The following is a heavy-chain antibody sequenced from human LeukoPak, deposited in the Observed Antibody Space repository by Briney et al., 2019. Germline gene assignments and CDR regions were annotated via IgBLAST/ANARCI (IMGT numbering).Heavy chain of an antibody. Sequence: ASVKVSCKASGGTFSSYAISWVRQAPGQGLEWMGGIIPIFGTANYAQKFQGRVTITADESTSTAYTELSSLRSEDTAVYYCARGWNYENYYFDYWGRGTLVTVSS. J-gene: IGHJ4*02. CDR2: IIPIFGTA. D-gene: IGHD1-7*01. CDR1: GGTFSSYA. V-gene: IGHV1-69*13. CDR3: ARGWNYENYYFDY.